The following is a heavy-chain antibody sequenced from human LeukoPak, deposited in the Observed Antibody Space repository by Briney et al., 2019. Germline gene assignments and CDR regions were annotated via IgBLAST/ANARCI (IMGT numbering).Heavy chain of an antibody. Sequence: ASVKVSCKASGYTFTSYDINWVRQAPGQGLEWMGWMDPNRGNTGYAQKFQGRVTMARSTSVSTAYMELSSLTSGDTAVYYCARGLSRCSSGNCYEPNWLDSWGQGTLVTVSS. CDR3: ARGLSRCSSGNCYEPNWLDS. CDR2: MDPNRGNT. J-gene: IGHJ5*01. D-gene: IGHD2-2*01. CDR1: GYTFTSYD. V-gene: IGHV1-8*02.